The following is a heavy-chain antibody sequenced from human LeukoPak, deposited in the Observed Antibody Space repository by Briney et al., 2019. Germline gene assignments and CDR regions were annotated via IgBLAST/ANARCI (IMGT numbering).Heavy chain of an antibody. D-gene: IGHD3-3*01. J-gene: IGHJ4*02. CDR3: ARDRRIMIFGVVQYYFDY. CDR2: ISDSGGSS. V-gene: IGHV3-23*01. Sequence: GGSLRLSCAASGFTFSSYAMSWVRQAPGKGLEWVSAISDSGGSSYYADSVKGRFTISRDNSRNTLYLQMNSLRAEDTAVYYCARDRRIMIFGVVQYYFDYWGQGTLVTVSS. CDR1: GFTFSSYA.